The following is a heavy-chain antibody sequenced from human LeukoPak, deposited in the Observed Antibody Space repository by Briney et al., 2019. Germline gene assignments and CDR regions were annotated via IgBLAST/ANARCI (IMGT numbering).Heavy chain of an antibody. D-gene: IGHD6-13*01. Sequence: SETLSLTCAVYGGSFSGYYWSWIRQPPGKGPEWIGEINHSGGSNYSPSLKSRVTISVDTSKNQFSLKLSSVTAADTAVYYCARGAGYSSSWYTYWGQGTLVTVSS. V-gene: IGHV4-34*01. CDR2: INHSGGS. CDR1: GGSFSGYY. CDR3: ARGAGYSSSWYTY. J-gene: IGHJ4*02.